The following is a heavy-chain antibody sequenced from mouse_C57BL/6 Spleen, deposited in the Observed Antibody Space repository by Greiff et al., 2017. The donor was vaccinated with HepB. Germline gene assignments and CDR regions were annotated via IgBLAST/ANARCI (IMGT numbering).Heavy chain of an antibody. V-gene: IGHV1-82*01. Sequence: VKLQESGPELVKPGASVKISCKASGYAFSSSWMNWVKQRPGKGLEWIGRIYPGDGDTNYNGKFKGKATLTADKSSSTAYMQLSSLTSEDSAVYFCARWGYYFDCWGEGTTLTVSS. CDR2: IYPGDGDT. CDR3: ARWGYYFDC. J-gene: IGHJ2*01. CDR1: GYAFSSSW.